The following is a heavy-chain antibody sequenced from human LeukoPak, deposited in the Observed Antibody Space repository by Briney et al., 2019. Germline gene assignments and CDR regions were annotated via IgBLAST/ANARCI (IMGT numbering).Heavy chain of an antibody. CDR3: ARVKSYYGSGSFYPNYYYYYMDV. CDR2: IYSSGST. CDR1: AGSISTYY. D-gene: IGHD3-10*01. V-gene: IGHV4-4*07. Sequence: PSETLSLTCTVSAGSISTYYWTWIRQPAGKGLEWIGHIYSSGSTNYHPSLKWRVSMSLDTSENQFSLKLRSVTAADTAVYYCARVKSYYGSGSFYPNYYYYYMDVWGKGTTVTVSS. J-gene: IGHJ6*03.